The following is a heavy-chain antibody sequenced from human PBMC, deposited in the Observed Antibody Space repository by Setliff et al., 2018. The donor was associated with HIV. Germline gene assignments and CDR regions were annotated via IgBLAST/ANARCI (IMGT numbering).Heavy chain of an antibody. Sequence: PGGSLRLSCTASGFTLINYEMNWVRQAPGKGLEWVAYISYSGSAIHYADSVKGRFTISRDNAKNSLYLQMNSLRAEDTAVYYCARDRVVGATLDPLDLWGQGTMVT. V-gene: IGHV3-48*03. CDR1: GFTLINYE. CDR2: ISYSGSAI. CDR3: ARDRVVGATLDPLDL. J-gene: IGHJ3*01. D-gene: IGHD1-26*01.